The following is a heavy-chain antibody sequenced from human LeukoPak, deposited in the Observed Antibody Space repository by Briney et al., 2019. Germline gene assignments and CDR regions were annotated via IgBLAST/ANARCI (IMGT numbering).Heavy chain of an antibody. CDR3: AKHWRGTWNSANYFDS. CDR2: ISYDGSNK. CDR1: GFTFSSYG. Sequence: PGGSLRLSCAASGFTFSSYGVHWVRQAPGKGLEWVAVISYDGSNKYYADSVKGRFTISRDNSKNTLYLQLNSLRVEDTAVYYCAKHWRGTWNSANYFDSWGQGTLVSVSS. J-gene: IGHJ4*02. V-gene: IGHV3-30*18. D-gene: IGHD1-7*01.